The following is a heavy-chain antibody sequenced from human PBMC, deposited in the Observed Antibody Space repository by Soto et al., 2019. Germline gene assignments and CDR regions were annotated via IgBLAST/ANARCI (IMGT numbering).Heavy chain of an antibody. CDR1: GGTFSSYA. Sequence: QVQLVQSGAEVKKPGSSVKVSCKASGGTFSSYAISWVRQAPGQGLEWMGGIIPIFGTANYAQKFQGRVTITADESTSTAYMELSSLRSEETAVYYCARPAREYYDSSGYLFDYWGQGTLVTVSS. CDR2: IIPIFGTA. J-gene: IGHJ4*02. CDR3: ARPAREYYDSSGYLFDY. D-gene: IGHD3-22*01. V-gene: IGHV1-69*01.